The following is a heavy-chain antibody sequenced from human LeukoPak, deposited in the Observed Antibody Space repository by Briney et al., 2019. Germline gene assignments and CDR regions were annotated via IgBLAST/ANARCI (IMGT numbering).Heavy chain of an antibody. V-gene: IGHV3-11*01. CDR3: AKYSSSWSRGAFDI. D-gene: IGHD6-13*01. Sequence: GGSLRLSCAASGFTFSDYYMSWIRQAPGKGLEWVSYISSSGSTIYYADSVKGRSTISRDNSKNTLYLQMNSLRAEDTAVYYCAKYSSSWSRGAFDIWGQGTMVTVSS. CDR2: ISSSGSTI. J-gene: IGHJ3*02. CDR1: GFTFSDYY.